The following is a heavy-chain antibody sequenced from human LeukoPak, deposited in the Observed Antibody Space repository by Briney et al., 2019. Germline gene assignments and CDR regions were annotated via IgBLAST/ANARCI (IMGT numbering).Heavy chain of an antibody. V-gene: IGHV3-48*03. CDR2: INSGGSTV. D-gene: IGHD6-13*01. CDR1: GFIFSSFE. J-gene: IGHJ4*02. CDR3: ARDQGYTTSWYDY. Sequence: GGSLTLSCAASGFIFSSFEMNWVRQAPGKGLEWVSYINSGGSTVYYADSVKGRFTVSRDNAKNSLYLQLNSLRAEDTAIYYCARDQGYTTSWYDYWGQGTLVTVSS.